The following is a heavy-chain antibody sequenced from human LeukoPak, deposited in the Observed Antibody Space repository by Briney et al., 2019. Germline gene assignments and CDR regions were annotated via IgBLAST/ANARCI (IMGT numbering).Heavy chain of an antibody. CDR2: INHSGST. CDR3: ARGSGSYYPFDY. J-gene: IGHJ4*02. CDR1: GGSFSGYY. D-gene: IGHD1-26*01. V-gene: IGHV4-34*01. Sequence: SETLSLTCAVYGGSFSGYYWSWIRQPPGKGLEWIGEINHSGSTNYNPSLKSRVTISVDTSKNQFSLKLSSVTAADTAVCYCARGSGSYYPFDYWGQGTLVTVSS.